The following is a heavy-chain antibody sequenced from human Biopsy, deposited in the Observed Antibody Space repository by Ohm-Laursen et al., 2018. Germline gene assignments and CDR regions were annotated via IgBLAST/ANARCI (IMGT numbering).Heavy chain of an antibody. CDR1: GGSFTGHY. V-gene: IGHV4-59*11. D-gene: IGHD2/OR15-2a*01. CDR3: ARGSNGFGGLYFPR. J-gene: IGHJ4*02. CDR2: ISYPGYT. Sequence: SQTLSLTCTVSGGSFTGHYWSWIRQPPGKGLEWIGHISYPGYTSYNASLKSRVTISVDPSRNHFSLRLSSLTAADTAVYYCARGSNGFGGLYFPRWGQGTLLTVSS.